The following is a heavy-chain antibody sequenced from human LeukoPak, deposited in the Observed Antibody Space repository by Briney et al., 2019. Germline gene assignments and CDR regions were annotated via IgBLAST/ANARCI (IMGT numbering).Heavy chain of an antibody. CDR3: AREVASLDY. V-gene: IGHV4-34*01. Sequence: PSETLSLTCAVYGVSFSGYYWSWIRQPPGKGLEWIGEINHSGSTNYNPSLKSRVTMSVDTSKNQFSLKLSSVTAADTAVYYCAREVASLDYWGQGTLVTVSS. D-gene: IGHD2-21*01. J-gene: IGHJ4*02. CDR1: GVSFSGYY. CDR2: INHSGST.